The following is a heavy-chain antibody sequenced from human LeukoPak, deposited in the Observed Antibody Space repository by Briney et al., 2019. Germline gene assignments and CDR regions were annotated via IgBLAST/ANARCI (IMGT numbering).Heavy chain of an antibody. Sequence: ASVKVSCKASRYTFTGYYMHWVRQAPGQGLEGMGWINPNSGDTNSAQKFQGRVTMTRDTSISTAYMELSRLRSDDTAVYYCARGPRWDPHFDYWGQGTLVTVSS. J-gene: IGHJ4*02. CDR3: ARGPRWDPHFDY. D-gene: IGHD1-26*01. V-gene: IGHV1-2*02. CDR2: INPNSGDT. CDR1: RYTFTGYY.